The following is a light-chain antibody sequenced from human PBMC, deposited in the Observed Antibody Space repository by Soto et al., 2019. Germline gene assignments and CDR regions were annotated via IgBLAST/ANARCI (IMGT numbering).Light chain of an antibody. V-gene: IGKV1-5*01. Sequence: IQMTQSAATVSASVGGRVTSACRASQSISSWLAWYQQKPGKAPKLLIYDASSLECGVPSRVRRSRSGVAVSLLNRTPQPDGFPPYYGPQHTGYWTYGKGTKVDIK. J-gene: IGKJ1*01. CDR1: QSISSW. CDR3: PQHTGYWT. CDR2: DAS.